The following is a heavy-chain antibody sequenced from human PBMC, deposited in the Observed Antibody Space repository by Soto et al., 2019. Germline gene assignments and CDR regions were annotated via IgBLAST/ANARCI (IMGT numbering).Heavy chain of an antibody. CDR2: IKSKTDGGTT. V-gene: IGHV3-15*01. Sequence: PGGSLRLSCAASGFTFSNAWMSWVRQAPGKGLEWVGRIKSKTDGGTTDYAAPVKGRFTISRDDSKNTLYLQMNSLKNEDTAVYYCTKDKITMIRGVSGGQGTLVTVSS. CDR3: TKDKITMIRGVS. D-gene: IGHD3-10*01. CDR1: GFTFSNAW. J-gene: IGHJ4*02.